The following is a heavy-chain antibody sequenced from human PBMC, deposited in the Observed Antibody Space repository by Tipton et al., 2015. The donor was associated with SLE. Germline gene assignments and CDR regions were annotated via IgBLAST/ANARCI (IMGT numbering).Heavy chain of an antibody. J-gene: IGHJ4*02. CDR2: VYDSGST. CDR3: ARGRLLDY. V-gene: IGHV4-59*12. Sequence: TLSLTCTVSGGSMIAYYWSWIRQSPGKGLEWIGCVYDSGSTNYNPSLKSRVTMSIDGSNNHFSLRLNSVTAADTAVYYCARGRLLDYWGQGILVTVSS. CDR1: GGSMIAYY.